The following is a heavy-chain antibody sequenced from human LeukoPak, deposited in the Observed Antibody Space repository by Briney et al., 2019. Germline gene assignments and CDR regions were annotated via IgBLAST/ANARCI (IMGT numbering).Heavy chain of an antibody. Sequence: GGSLRLSCAASGFTLSSYAMSWVRQAPGKGLEWVSAISVSGNTYHADSVKGRFTISRDSSKNTLYLQMNRLRAEDAAVYYCAKDDNYIRFLSWGQGTLVTVSS. CDR2: ISVSGNT. CDR1: GFTLSSYA. CDR3: AKDDNYIRFLS. J-gene: IGHJ5*02. D-gene: IGHD3-16*01. V-gene: IGHV3-23*01.